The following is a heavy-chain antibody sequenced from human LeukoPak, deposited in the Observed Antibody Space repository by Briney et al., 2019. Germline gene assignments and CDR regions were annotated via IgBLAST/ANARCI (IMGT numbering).Heavy chain of an antibody. D-gene: IGHD3-16*01. V-gene: IGHV4-61*02. CDR3: ARQEFGGVDY. CDR2: IYTSGST. J-gene: IGHJ4*02. Sequence: PSQTLSLTCTVSGGSISSGSYYWSWIRQPAGKGLEWIGRIYTSGSTNYNPSLKSRVTISVDTSKNQFSLKLSSVTAADTAVYYCARQEFGGVDYWGQGTLVTVSS. CDR1: GGSISSGSYY.